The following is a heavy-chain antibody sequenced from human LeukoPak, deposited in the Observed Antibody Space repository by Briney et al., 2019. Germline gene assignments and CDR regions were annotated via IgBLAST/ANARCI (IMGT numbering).Heavy chain of an antibody. J-gene: IGHJ4*02. D-gene: IGHD1-26*01. CDR2: IYHSGST. CDR3: AREGLVVGATY. Sequence: PSETLSLTCTVSGGSISSGGYYWSWIRQPPGKGLEWIGYIYHSGSTYYNPSLKSRVTISVDTSKNQFSLKLSSVTAADTAVYYCAREGLVVGATYWGQGTLVTVSS. V-gene: IGHV4-30-2*01. CDR1: GGSISSGGYY.